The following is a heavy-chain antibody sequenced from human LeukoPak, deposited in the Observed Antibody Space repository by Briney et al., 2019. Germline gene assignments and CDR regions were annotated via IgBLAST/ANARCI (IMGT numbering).Heavy chain of an antibody. CDR3: ACRDLSSTWSYP. D-gene: IGHD6-13*01. CDR2: IYPGDSRV. CDR1: GYSFTNYW. J-gene: IGHJ5*02. Sequence: GEFLKISCKGVGYSFTNYWIGWVRQMPGKGMEWMGVIYPGDSRVRYNPSFQGQVTISVDKSVSTAYLQWISLKASDTAMYYCACRDLSSTWSYPWGQGTLVIVSS. V-gene: IGHV5-51*01.